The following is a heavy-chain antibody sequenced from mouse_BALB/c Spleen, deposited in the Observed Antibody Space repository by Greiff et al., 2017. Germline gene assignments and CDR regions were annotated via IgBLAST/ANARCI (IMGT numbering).Heavy chain of an antibody. J-gene: IGHJ4*01. Sequence: QVQLKESGPGLVAPSQSLSITCTVSGFSLTGYGVNWVRQPPGKGLEWLGMIWGDGSTDYNSALKSRLSISKDNSKSQVFLKMNSLQTDDTARYYCARDSLLRLRVYAMDYWGQGTSVTVSS. D-gene: IGHD1-2*01. CDR3: ARDSLLRLRVYAMDY. V-gene: IGHV2-6-7*01. CDR2: IWGDGST. CDR1: GFSLTGYG.